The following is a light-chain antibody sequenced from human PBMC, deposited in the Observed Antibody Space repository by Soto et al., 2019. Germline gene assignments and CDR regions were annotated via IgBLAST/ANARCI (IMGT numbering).Light chain of an antibody. CDR2: DAS. CDR3: QHYLTWPLT. V-gene: IGKV3-15*01. CDR1: QGVGST. J-gene: IGKJ4*01. Sequence: ELVLTQSPATLSLSPGERATLSCRASQGVGSTLAWYQQEPGRAPRLLIYDASTRATGIPARFSGAGSGTAFTLTISGLQSDDFAVYYCQHYLTWPLTFGGGTRVEI.